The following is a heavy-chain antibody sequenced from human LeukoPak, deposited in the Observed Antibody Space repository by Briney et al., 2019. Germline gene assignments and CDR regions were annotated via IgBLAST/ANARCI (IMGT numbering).Heavy chain of an antibody. CDR1: GLTFSSYS. Sequence: SGGSLRLSCAASGLTFSSYSMNWVRQAPGKGLEWVSSISSSSSYIYYADSVKGRFTISRDNAKNSLYLQMNSLRAEDTAVYYCAMQTEQDCSSTSCYGEFDYWGQGTLVTVSS. J-gene: IGHJ4*02. V-gene: IGHV3-21*01. CDR2: ISSSSSYI. CDR3: AMQTEQDCSSTSCYGEFDY. D-gene: IGHD2-2*01.